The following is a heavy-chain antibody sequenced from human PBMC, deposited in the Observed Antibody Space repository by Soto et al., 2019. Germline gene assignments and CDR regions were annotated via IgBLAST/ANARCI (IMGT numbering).Heavy chain of an antibody. J-gene: IGHJ4*02. CDR1: GYTFSSYA. V-gene: IGHV3-23*01. CDR2: ISGSGGST. CDR3: AKEHQQAYYFDY. Sequence: EVQLLESGGGLVQPGRSLRLSCAASGYTFSSYAMSWVRQAPGKGLEWVSAISGSGGSTYYADSVKGRFTISRDNSRNTLYLQMNSLRAEDTAVYYCAKEHQQAYYFDYWGQGTLVTVSS.